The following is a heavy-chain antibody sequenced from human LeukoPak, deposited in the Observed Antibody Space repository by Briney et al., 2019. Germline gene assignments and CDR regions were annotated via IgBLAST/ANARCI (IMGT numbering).Heavy chain of an antibody. D-gene: IGHD6-19*01. J-gene: IGHJ4*02. Sequence: GSSVKVSCKASGYTFTSYDIHGVGQPAGQGVEGLGWMNPNSGNPGYAQKFQGRVTMTRNTSISTAYMELSSLRSEDTAVYYCARGPPYSSGWYGLDYWGQGTLVAVSS. CDR2: MNPNSGNP. V-gene: IGHV1-8*01. CDR1: GYTFTSYD. CDR3: ARGPPYSSGWYGLDY.